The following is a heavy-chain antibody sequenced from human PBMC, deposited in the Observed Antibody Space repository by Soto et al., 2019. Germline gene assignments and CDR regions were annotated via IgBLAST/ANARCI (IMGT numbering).Heavy chain of an antibody. V-gene: IGHV4-4*07. J-gene: IGHJ4*02. CDR2: IYSGGST. CDR1: GGSIGRYY. CDR3: ARGPGGFGDFSLDY. D-gene: IGHD3-10*01. Sequence: QVQLQESGPGLLKPSETLSLSCGVSGGSIGRYYGGWIRRPAGRGLEWIGRIYSGGSTNYNPSLESRVTMSVDTSKNKFSLKLSSVTAADTAVYYCARGPGGFGDFSLDYWGQGTLVTVSS.